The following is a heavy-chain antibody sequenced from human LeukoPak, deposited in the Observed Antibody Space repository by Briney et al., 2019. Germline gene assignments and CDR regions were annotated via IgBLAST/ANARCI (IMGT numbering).Heavy chain of an antibody. V-gene: IGHV4-30-4*08. D-gene: IGHD4-17*01. Sequence: SQTLSLTCTVSGGSISSGDYYWSWIRQPPGKGLEWIGYIYYSGSTYYNPSLKSRVTISVDTSKNQFSLKLSSVTAADTAVYYCASAMTTVTTYAYWGQGTLVTVSS. CDR1: GGSISSGDYY. J-gene: IGHJ4*02. CDR2: IYYSGST. CDR3: ASAMTTVTTYAY.